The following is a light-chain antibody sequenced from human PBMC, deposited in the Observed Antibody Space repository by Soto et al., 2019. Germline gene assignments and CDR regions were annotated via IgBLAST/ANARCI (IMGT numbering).Light chain of an antibody. CDR2: DVS. Sequence: QSVLTQPRSVSGSPGQSVTISCTGTSSDVGGYNYVSWYQQHPGKAPKLMIYDVSNRPSGVPDRFSGSKSGNTASLTISGLQAEDEADYYCSSYAGSNNFPYVFGTGTKLTVL. V-gene: IGLV2-11*01. J-gene: IGLJ1*01. CDR1: SSDVGGYNY. CDR3: SSYAGSNNFPYV.